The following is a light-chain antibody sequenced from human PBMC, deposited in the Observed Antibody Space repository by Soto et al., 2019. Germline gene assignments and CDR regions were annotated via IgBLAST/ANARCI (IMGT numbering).Light chain of an antibody. CDR2: GNF. CDR3: QSYDSSLSGSWV. Sequence: QSVLTQPPSVSGAPVQRVTIACTGSSSNIGAGYDVHWYQQRPGTAPKLLTYGNFNRPSGVPDRFSGSKSGTSASLAITGLQAEDESDYYCQSYDSSLSGSWVFGGGTKLTVL. CDR1: SSNIGAGYD. V-gene: IGLV1-40*01. J-gene: IGLJ3*02.